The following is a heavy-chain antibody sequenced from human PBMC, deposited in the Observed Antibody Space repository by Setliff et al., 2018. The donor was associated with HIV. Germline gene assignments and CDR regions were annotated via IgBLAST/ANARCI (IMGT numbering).Heavy chain of an antibody. CDR2: IYPNSGGT. V-gene: IGHV1-2*02. Sequence: VKVSCKTSGYTFIDYYIHWVRQAPGQGLEWMRWIYPNSGGTNYAQKFQGRVTMTRDTSISTAYMELRSLRSDDTAVYYCAREIGDYYDSSGYYPPTDYYYGMDVWGQGTTVTVSS. D-gene: IGHD3-22*01. J-gene: IGHJ6*02. CDR3: AREIGDYYDSSGYYPPTDYYYGMDV. CDR1: GYTFIDYY.